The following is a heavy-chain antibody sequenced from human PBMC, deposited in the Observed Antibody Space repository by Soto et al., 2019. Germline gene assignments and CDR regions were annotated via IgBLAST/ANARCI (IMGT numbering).Heavy chain of an antibody. J-gene: IGHJ4*02. Sequence: SETLSLTCTVSGASITGSSYWSWIRQPAGKGLEWIGRFSLSGTTNYNPSLRSRVTMSADVSKNQFSLRLTSVTAADTALYYCAGGMTPPGAPAWYYFDSWGQGTLVTVSS. CDR2: FSLSGTT. CDR1: GASITGSSY. V-gene: IGHV4-4*07. D-gene: IGHD2-8*02. CDR3: AGGMTPPGAPAWYYFDS.